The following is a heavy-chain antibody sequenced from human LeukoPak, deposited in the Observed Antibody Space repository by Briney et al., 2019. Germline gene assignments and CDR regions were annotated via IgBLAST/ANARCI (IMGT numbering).Heavy chain of an antibody. Sequence: PSETLSLTCTVSGVSISSSNSYWSWIRQPAGKGLEWIGRIYTRGSTKYTPSLKSRVTMSVDTSKNQSSLKLSSVTAADTAVYYMDVWGKGTTVTISS. CDR3: DV. V-gene: IGHV4-61*02. CDR1: GVSISSSNSY. CDR2: IYTRGST. J-gene: IGHJ6*04.